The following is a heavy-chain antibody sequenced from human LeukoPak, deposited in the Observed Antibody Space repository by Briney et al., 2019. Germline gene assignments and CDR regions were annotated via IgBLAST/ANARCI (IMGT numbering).Heavy chain of an antibody. CDR3: AKGPNYDILTGSLDY. CDR2: ISGSGGST. V-gene: IGHV3-23*01. J-gene: IGHJ4*02. CDR1: GCTFSSYA. Sequence: GGSLRLSCAASGCTFSSYAMSWVRQAPGKGLEWVSAISGSGGSTYYADSVKGRSTISRDNSKNTLYLQMNSLRAEDTAVYYCAKGPNYDILTGSLDYWGQGTLVTVSS. D-gene: IGHD3-9*01.